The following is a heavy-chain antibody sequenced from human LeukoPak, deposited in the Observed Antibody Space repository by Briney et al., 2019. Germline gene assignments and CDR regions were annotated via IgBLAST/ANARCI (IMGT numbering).Heavy chain of an antibody. J-gene: IGHJ4*02. D-gene: IGHD6-6*01. CDR2: IYYSGST. Sequence: PSETPSLTCTVSGGSISTYYWSWIRQPPGKGLEWIGYIYYSGSTNYNPSLKSRVTISVDTSKNQFSLRLSSVTAADTAVYFCASGSSSSNFDYWGQGTLVTVSS. CDR1: GGSISTYY. V-gene: IGHV4-59*01. CDR3: ASGSSSSNFDY.